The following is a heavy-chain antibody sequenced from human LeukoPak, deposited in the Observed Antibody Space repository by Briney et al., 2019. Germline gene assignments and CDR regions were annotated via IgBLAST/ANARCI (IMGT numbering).Heavy chain of an antibody. CDR3: ARDGVTTVSKYYYYYMDV. CDR1: GGTFSNYA. J-gene: IGHJ6*03. Sequence: SVKVSCKASGGTFSNYAISWVRQAPGQGLEWMGGIIPIFGTANYARKFQDRVTITTDESTSTAYMELSSLRSEDTAVYYCARDGVTTVSKYYYYYMDVWGKGTTVTVSS. D-gene: IGHD4-17*01. CDR2: IIPIFGTA. V-gene: IGHV1-69*05.